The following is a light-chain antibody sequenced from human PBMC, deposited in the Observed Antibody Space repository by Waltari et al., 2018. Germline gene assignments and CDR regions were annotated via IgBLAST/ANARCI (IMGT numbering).Light chain of an antibody. CDR2: EVS. Sequence: QSALTQPPSASGSPGQSVTISCTGTSSDVGGHNFVSWYQQHPGKGPKLMIHEVSKRPPGVPDRFSGSKSGDTASLTVAGLQAEEEADYYCTSYAGSNILVFGGGTKLTVL. CDR3: TSYAGSNILV. V-gene: IGLV2-8*01. J-gene: IGLJ2*01. CDR1: SSDVGGHNF.